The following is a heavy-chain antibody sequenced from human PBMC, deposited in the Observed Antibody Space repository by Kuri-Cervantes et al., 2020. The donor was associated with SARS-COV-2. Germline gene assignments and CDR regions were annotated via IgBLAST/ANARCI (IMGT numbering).Heavy chain of an antibody. V-gene: IGHV4-61*08. CDR3: ARDLKIAARLRYYYYGMDV. Sequence: SETLSPTCTVSGGSISRGGYYGSWIRQPPGKGLEWIGYIYSSGSTNYNPCRKSRVTISVDTSKNQFSLQLNSVTPEDTAVYDCARDLKIAARLRYYYYGMDVWGQGTTVTVSS. CDR2: IYSSGST. CDR1: GGSISRGGYY. D-gene: IGHD6-6*01. J-gene: IGHJ6*02.